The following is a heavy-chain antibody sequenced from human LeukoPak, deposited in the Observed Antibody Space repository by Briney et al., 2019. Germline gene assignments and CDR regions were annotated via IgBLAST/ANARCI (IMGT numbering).Heavy chain of an antibody. CDR2: IYPGDSDT. J-gene: IGHJ3*02. Sequence: YWSWIRQHPGKGLEWMGIIYPGDSDTRCSPSFQGQVTISADKSISTAYLQWSSLKASDTAIYYCARPYGSGTYYNRVGAFDIWGQGTMVTVSS. V-gene: IGHV5-51*01. CDR3: ARPYGSGTYYNRVGAFDI. D-gene: IGHD3-10*01. CDR1: YW.